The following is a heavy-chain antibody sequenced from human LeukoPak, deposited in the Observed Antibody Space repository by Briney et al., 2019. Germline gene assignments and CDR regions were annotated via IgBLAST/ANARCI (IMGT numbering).Heavy chain of an antibody. CDR3: ARDAGFCSGGSCPRYYFDY. CDR1: GFTFSSYA. CDR2: ISSNGGST. J-gene: IGHJ4*02. V-gene: IGHV3-64*01. Sequence: PGGSLRLSCAASGFTFSSYAMHWVRQAPGKGLEYVSAISSNGGSTYYANSVKGRFTISRDNSKNTLYLQMRSLRAEDMAVYYCARDAGFCSGGSCPRYYFDYWGQGTLVTVSS. D-gene: IGHD2-15*01.